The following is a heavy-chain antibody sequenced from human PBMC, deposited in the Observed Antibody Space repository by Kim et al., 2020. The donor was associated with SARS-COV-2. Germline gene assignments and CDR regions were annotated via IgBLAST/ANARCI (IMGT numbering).Heavy chain of an antibody. J-gene: IGHJ4*02. V-gene: IGHV5-51*01. CDR3: AITRAYSYGYFYY. CDR2: TYPGDSKS. CDR1: GYSFTTYW. D-gene: IGHD5-18*01. Sequence: GESLKISCKGSGYSFTTYWIGWVRQMPGKGLEWVALTYPGDSKSIYSPSLQGQVTISADKSISTAYLQWSGLKASDTAMYYCAITRAYSYGYFYYWGQGTLVTVSS.